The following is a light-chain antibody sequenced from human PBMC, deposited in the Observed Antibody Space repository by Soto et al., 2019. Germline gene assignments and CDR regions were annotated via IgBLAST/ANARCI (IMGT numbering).Light chain of an antibody. J-gene: IGKJ4*01. V-gene: IGKV3-15*01. Sequence: EIVMTQSPATLSVSPGERATLSCRASQSVSNNLAWYQQKPGQAPRLLIYHASTRATGIPARFSGSGSGTEFTLTIRRLQYEAFAVYYCQQYNKWPLTFGGGTKVEIK. CDR1: QSVSNN. CDR2: HAS. CDR3: QQYNKWPLT.